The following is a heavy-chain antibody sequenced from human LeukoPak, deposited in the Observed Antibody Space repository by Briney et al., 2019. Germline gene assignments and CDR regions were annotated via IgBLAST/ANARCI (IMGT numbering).Heavy chain of an antibody. J-gene: IGHJ4*02. CDR2: IYYSGST. D-gene: IGHD6-13*01. Sequence: PSETLSLTCTVSGGSISSYYWSWIRQLPGKGLEWIGYIYYSGSTNYNPSLKSRVTISVDTSKNQFSLKLSSVTAADTAVYYCARKYSSSWIDYWGQGTLVTVSS. CDR1: GGSISSYY. V-gene: IGHV4-59*01. CDR3: ARKYSSSWIDY.